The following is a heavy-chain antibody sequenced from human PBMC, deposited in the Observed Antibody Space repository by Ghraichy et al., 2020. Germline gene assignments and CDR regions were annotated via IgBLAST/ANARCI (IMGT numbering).Heavy chain of an antibody. CDR1: GFSFSGYS. Sequence: GGSLRLSCVGSGFSFSGYSMNWVRQPPGKGLEWVSYITSSSRTISYADSVKGRFTISRDNAQNSLFLQMNSLRDEDKAVYYCARASTVVRFFYFAGMDVWGQGTTVTVSS. J-gene: IGHJ6*02. D-gene: IGHD4-23*01. V-gene: IGHV3-48*02. CDR2: ITSSSRTI. CDR3: ARASTVVRFFYFAGMDV.